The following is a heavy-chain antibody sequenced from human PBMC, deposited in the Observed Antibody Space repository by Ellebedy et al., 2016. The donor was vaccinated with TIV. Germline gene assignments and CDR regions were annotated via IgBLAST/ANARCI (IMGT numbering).Heavy chain of an antibody. D-gene: IGHD3-22*01. CDR3: ARAPQSSYYYGSIGYLESGRDGAFDI. CDR2: IYSGGST. J-gene: IGHJ3*02. Sequence: GGSLRLSCAASGFTFSTYTMNWVRQAPGDGLEWVSVIYSGGSTYYADTVKGRFTISRDNAKNTMYFQMNSLSAEDTAVYYCARAPQSSYYYGSIGYLESGRDGAFDIWGQGTMVTVSS. V-gene: IGHV3-53*01. CDR1: GFTFSTYT.